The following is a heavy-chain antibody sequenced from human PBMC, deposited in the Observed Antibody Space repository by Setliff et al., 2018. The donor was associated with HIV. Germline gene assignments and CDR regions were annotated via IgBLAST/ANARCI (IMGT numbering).Heavy chain of an antibody. CDR2: AYTGGST. Sequence: SETLSLTCTVSGVTISSHFWTWIRQPAGKGLEWIGRAYTGGSTNYNPSLRSRVTMSVDTSKNQFSLKVTSVTAADTAVYYCARLGYSGSLVGAFDIWGQGTMVTVSS. V-gene: IGHV4-4*07. D-gene: IGHD1-26*01. CDR1: GVTISSHF. J-gene: IGHJ3*02. CDR3: ARLGYSGSLVGAFDI.